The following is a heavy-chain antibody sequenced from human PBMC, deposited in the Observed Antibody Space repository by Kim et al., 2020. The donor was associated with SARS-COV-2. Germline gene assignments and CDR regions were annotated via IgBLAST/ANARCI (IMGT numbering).Heavy chain of an antibody. V-gene: IGHV5-51*01. CDR2: IYPLDSDA. CDR3: ARLRTDDYNLDDY. D-gene: IGHD4-4*01. J-gene: IGHJ4*02. Sequence: GESLKISCQASGYNFGNYWIAWVRQMPGKGLEWIGIIYPLDSDARYSPSFQGQVTISADKSISTAYLQWDRLKASDTAMYYCARLRTDDYNLDDYWGQGTLVTVSS. CDR1: GYNFGNYW.